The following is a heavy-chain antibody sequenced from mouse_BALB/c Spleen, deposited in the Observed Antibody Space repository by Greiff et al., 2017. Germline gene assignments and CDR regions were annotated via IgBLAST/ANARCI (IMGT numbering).Heavy chain of an antibody. CDR2: ISSGGSYT. CDR1: GFTFSSYG. D-gene: IGHD2-3*01. V-gene: IGHV5-6*01. CDR3: ARFFDGYGTY. Sequence: DVQLQESGGDLVKPGGSLKLSCAASGFTFSSYGMSWVRQTPDKRLEWVATISSGGSYTYYPDSVKGRFTISRDNAKNTLYLQMSSLKSEDTAMYYCARFFDGYGTYWGQGTLVTVSA. J-gene: IGHJ3*01.